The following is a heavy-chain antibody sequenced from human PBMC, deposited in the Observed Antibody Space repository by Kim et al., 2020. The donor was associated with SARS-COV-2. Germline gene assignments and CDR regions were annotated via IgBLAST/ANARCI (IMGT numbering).Heavy chain of an antibody. V-gene: IGHV4-34*01. CDR2: IDHSGSA. CDR3: ARGHMSVTMILVVTWYYSWFDP. Sequence: SETLSLTCAVYGGSLSGYHWSWIRQSPGKGLEWMGEIDHSGSANYNPSLKSRVTISIDTSKNQFSLRLNSVPAADTAVYFCARGHMSVTMILVVTWYYSWFDPWGQGTLVTVSS. D-gene: IGHD3-22*01. CDR1: GGSLSGYH. J-gene: IGHJ5*02.